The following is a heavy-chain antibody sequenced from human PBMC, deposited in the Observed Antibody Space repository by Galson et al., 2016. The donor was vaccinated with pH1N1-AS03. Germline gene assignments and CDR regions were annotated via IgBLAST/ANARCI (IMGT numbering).Heavy chain of an antibody. D-gene: IGHD6-19*01. J-gene: IGHJ6*02. Sequence: SLRLSCAASGFPFSGYWMTWVRQAAGKGLEWVASIKQDGSDQHYVDSVKGRFTISKDNAKNSLYLQMNSLRPEDTAVYYCAKAVAGSLNLYYYYGADVWGQGTTVTVSS. CDR2: IKQDGSDQ. CDR3: AKAVAGSLNLYYYYGADV. CDR1: GFPFSGYW. V-gene: IGHV3-7*03.